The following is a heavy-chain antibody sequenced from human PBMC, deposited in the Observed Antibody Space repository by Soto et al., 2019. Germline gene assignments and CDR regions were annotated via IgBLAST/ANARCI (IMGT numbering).Heavy chain of an antibody. Sequence: QVQLVQSGAEGKKPGASVNVSCKASGYTFNRYYMHWVRQAPGQGLEWMGMINPSGTTTSYAQKFQGRVTMTRDTSTSTVYMELSSLRSEDTAVYYCTRGSFLEWSCMDVWGQGTTVTVSS. CDR2: INPSGTTT. V-gene: IGHV1-46*02. D-gene: IGHD3-3*01. CDR1: GYTFNRYY. CDR3: TRGSFLEWSCMDV. J-gene: IGHJ6*02.